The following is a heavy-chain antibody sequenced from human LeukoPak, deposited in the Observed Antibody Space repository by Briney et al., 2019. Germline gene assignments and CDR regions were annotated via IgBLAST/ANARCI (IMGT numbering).Heavy chain of an antibody. CDR1: GGSISSGGYY. D-gene: IGHD6-13*01. CDR3: AREYSRVPFQGYYMDV. V-gene: IGHV4-31*03. CDR2: IYYSGST. Sequence: SETLSLTCTVSGGSISSGGYYWSWIRQHPGKGLEWIGYIYYSGSTYYNPSLKSRVTISVDTSKNQFSLKLSSVTAADTAVYYCAREYSRVPFQGYYMDVWGKGTTVTVSS. J-gene: IGHJ6*03.